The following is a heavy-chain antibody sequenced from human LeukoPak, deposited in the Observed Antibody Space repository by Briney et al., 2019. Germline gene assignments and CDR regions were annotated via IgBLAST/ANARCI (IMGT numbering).Heavy chain of an antibody. V-gene: IGHV3-30*18. D-gene: IGHD3-22*01. Sequence: GGPLRLSCAASGFTFSSYGMHWVRQAPGKGLEWVAVISYDGSNKYYADSVKGRFTISRDNSKNTLYLQMNSLRAEDTAVYYCAKDSPYYDSSGYSDYWGQGTLVTVSS. CDR2: ISYDGSNK. CDR1: GFTFSSYG. J-gene: IGHJ4*02. CDR3: AKDSPYYDSSGYSDY.